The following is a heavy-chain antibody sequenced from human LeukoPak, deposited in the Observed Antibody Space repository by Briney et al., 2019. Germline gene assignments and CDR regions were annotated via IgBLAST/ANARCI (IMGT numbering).Heavy chain of an antibody. J-gene: IGHJ3*02. V-gene: IGHV3-30*18. CDR3: AKAPYSSGWYPDAFDI. CDR1: GFTFSSYG. D-gene: IGHD6-19*01. CDR2: ISYDGSNK. Sequence: GGSLRLSCAASGFTFSSYGMHWVRQAPGKGLEWVAVISYDGSNKYYADSVKGRFTISRDNSKNTLYLQMNSLRAEDTAVYYCAKAPYSSGWYPDAFDIWGQGTMVTVSS.